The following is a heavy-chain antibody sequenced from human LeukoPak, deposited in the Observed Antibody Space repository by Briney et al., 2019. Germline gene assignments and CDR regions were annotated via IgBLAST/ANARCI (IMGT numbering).Heavy chain of an antibody. J-gene: IGHJ4*02. D-gene: IGHD1-26*01. CDR1: GFTFSSYN. CDR2: IRYDGSNK. Sequence: GGSLRLSCAGSGFTFSSYNMNWVRQAPGKGLEWVAFIRYDGSNKYYADSVKGRFTISRDNSKNTLYPQMNSLRAEDTAVYYCAKDGVGATAYFDYWGQGTLVTVSS. V-gene: IGHV3-30*02. CDR3: AKDGVGATAYFDY.